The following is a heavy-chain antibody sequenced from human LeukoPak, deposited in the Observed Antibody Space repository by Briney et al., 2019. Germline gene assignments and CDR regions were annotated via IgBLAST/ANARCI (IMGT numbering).Heavy chain of an antibody. D-gene: IGHD3-10*01. V-gene: IGHV1-2*06. CDR1: GYTFTGYY. CDR3: ARWHGRAYYYGSGPFDY. Sequence: ASVKVSCKASGYTFTGYYVHWVRQAPGQGREWMGRINPNSGGTNYAQKFQGRVTMTRDTSISTAYMELSRLRSDDTAVYYCARWHGRAYYYGSGPFDYWGQGTLVTVSS. J-gene: IGHJ4*02. CDR2: INPNSGGT.